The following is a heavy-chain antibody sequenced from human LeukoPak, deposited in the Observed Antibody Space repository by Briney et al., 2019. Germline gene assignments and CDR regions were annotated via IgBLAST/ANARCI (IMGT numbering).Heavy chain of an antibody. CDR3: ARGGSYASYDAFDI. J-gene: IGHJ3*02. Sequence: SCAASGFTFSSYAMHWVRQAPGKGLEWVAVISYDGSNKYYADSVKGRFTISRDNSKNTLYLQMNSLRAEDTAVYYCARGGSYASYDAFDIWGQGTMVTVSS. D-gene: IGHD1-26*01. V-gene: IGHV3-30-3*01. CDR1: GFTFSSYA. CDR2: ISYDGSNK.